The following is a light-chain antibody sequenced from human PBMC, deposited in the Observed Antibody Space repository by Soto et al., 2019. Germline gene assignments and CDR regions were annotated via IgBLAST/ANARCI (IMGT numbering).Light chain of an antibody. J-gene: IGKJ3*01. CDR2: DVS. V-gene: IGKV3-11*01. CDR1: QTVSFY. Sequence: EIVLTQSPATLSLSPGERATLSCRASQTVSFYLAWYQQKPGQAPRLLIYDVSKRATGTPARFSGSGSGTDFTLTISSLEPEDFAVYYCQQRSNWPPFTFGPGTKVDIK. CDR3: QQRSNWPPFT.